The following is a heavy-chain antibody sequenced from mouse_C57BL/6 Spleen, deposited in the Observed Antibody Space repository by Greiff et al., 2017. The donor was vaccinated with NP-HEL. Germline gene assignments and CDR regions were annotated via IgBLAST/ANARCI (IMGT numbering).Heavy chain of an antibody. CDR1: GYTFSRYW. V-gene: IGHV1-7*01. D-gene: IGHD1-1*01. CDR2: INPSSGYT. CDR3: ARSPYYYGRGNYAMDY. Sequence: GQLQQAGAEMAKPGAPVKLSCKASGYTFSRYWMHWVKKRPGQGLEWIGYINPSSGYTKYNQKFKDKATLTADKSSSTAYMQLSSLTYEDSAVYYCARSPYYYGRGNYAMDYWGQGTSVTVSS. J-gene: IGHJ4*01.